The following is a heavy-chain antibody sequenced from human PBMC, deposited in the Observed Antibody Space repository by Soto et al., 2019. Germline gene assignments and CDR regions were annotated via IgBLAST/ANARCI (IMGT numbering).Heavy chain of an antibody. J-gene: IGHJ6*02. CDR2: IYPSGST. CDR1: GASISNYY. V-gene: IGHV4-4*07. D-gene: IGHD1-26*01. Sequence: SETLSLTCTVSGASISNYYWSWIRQPAGKGLEWIGRIYPSGSTDYNSSLKSRVTMSVDTSKNQFSLRLISVTAADTAVYYCARDGPLVEDTGIYGMDVWGQGTTVTVS. CDR3: ARDGPLVEDTGIYGMDV.